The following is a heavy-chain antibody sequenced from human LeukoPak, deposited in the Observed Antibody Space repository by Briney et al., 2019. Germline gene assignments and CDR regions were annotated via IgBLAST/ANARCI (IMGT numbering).Heavy chain of an antibody. CDR3: AREVAGANDAFDI. J-gene: IGHJ3*02. CDR1: GLTFNSYS. Sequence: TGGSLRLSCAASGLTFNSYSMNWVRPAPRKGLEWVSSISSSSYIYYADSVKGRFTISRDNGKNSLYLHMSIRRAEDTAVYYCAREVAGANDAFDIWGQGTRVTVSS. V-gene: IGHV3-21*01. CDR2: ISSSSYI. D-gene: IGHD6-19*01.